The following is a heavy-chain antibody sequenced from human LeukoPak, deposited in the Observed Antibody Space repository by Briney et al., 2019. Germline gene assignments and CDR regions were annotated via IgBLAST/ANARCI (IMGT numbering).Heavy chain of an antibody. Sequence: GGSLRLSCAASGFTFSSYGMHWVRQAPGKGLEWVAVIWYDGSNKYYADPVKGRFTISRDNSKNTLYLQMNSLRAEDTAVYYCAKQYYYDSSGYFDYWGQGTLVTVSS. CDR3: AKQYYYDSSGYFDY. CDR2: IWYDGSNK. V-gene: IGHV3-33*06. CDR1: GFTFSSYG. J-gene: IGHJ4*02. D-gene: IGHD3-22*01.